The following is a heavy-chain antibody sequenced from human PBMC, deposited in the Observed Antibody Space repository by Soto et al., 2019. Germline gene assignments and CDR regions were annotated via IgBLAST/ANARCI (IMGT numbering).Heavy chain of an antibody. Sequence: ASVKVSCQASGYTFGNNDISWVRQATGQGLEWMGWMNPNSGKTGYAQKFQGRLTMTRDTSMSTAYLEVSSLRSDDTAIYYCARMATSGTLNWFDPWGQGTLVTVSS. V-gene: IGHV1-8*01. CDR1: GYTFGNND. CDR2: MNPNSGKT. CDR3: ARMATSGTLNWFDP. J-gene: IGHJ5*02.